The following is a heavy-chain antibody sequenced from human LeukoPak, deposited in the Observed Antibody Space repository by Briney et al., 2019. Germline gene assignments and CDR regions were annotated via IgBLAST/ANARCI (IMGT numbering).Heavy chain of an antibody. CDR2: IWYDGSNK. CDR1: GFTFSSYG. Sequence: GGSLRLSCAASGFTFSSYGMHWVRQAPGKGLEWVAVIWYDGSNKYYADSVKGRFTISRDNSKNTLYLQMNSLRAEGTAVYYCAKEPVVTDAFDIWGQGTMVTVSS. CDR3: AKEPVVTDAFDI. V-gene: IGHV3-30*02. D-gene: IGHD4-23*01. J-gene: IGHJ3*02.